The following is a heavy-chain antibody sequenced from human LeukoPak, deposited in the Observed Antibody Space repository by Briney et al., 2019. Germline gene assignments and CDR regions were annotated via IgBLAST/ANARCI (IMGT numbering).Heavy chain of an antibody. J-gene: IGHJ3*02. V-gene: IGHV1-18*04. D-gene: IGHD3-10*01. Sequence: ASVKVSCKASGYTFTSYGISWVRQAHGQGLEWMGWISAYNGNTNYAQKLQGRVTMTTDTSTSTAYMELRSLRSDDTAVYYCARCSRYYYGSGSYYNSDDAFDIWGQGTMVTVSS. CDR2: ISAYNGNT. CDR3: ARCSRYYYGSGSYYNSDDAFDI. CDR1: GYTFTSYG.